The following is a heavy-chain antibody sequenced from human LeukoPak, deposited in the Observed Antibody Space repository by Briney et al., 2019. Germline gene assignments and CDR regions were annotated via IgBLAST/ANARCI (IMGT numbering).Heavy chain of an antibody. Sequence: PGRSLRLSCVASGFTVSSNYITWVRQPPGTGLEWVSIIYSGGSTYYADSVKGRFTISRDNSKNVVYLQMNSLRAEDTAVYYCAREYYNILSHWGRGTLVTVSS. J-gene: IGHJ4*02. CDR1: GFTVSSNY. CDR3: AREYYNILSH. CDR2: IYSGGST. V-gene: IGHV3-53*01. D-gene: IGHD3-9*01.